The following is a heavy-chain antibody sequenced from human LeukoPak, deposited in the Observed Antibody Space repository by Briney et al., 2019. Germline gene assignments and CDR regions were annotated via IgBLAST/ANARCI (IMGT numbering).Heavy chain of an antibody. CDR3: ASSPEWLSFGVPDYYYYMDV. D-gene: IGHD3-3*01. CDR2: INPNSGGT. CDR1: GYTFTGYY. J-gene: IGHJ6*03. Sequence: GASVKVSCKASGYTFTGYYMHWVRQAPGQGLEWMGWINPNSGGTNYAQKFQGRVTMTRDTSISTAYMELSRLRSEDTAVYYCASSPEWLSFGVPDYYYYMDVWGKGTTVTVSS. V-gene: IGHV1-2*02.